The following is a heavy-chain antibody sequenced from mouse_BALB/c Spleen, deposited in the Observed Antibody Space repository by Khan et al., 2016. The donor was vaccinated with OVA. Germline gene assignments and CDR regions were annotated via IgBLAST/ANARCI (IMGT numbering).Heavy chain of an antibody. V-gene: IGHV14-3*02. Sequence: VQLQQSGAELVKPGASVKLSCTASGYNFKDTYMHWVKQRPEQGLEWIGRIDPANGNTHYDPKFQGKATITADTSSNTAYLQLSSLTSEDTAVYYCAXWPRGYWGQGTTLTVSS. CDR1: GYNFKDTY. CDR2: IDPANGNT. CDR3: AXWPRGY. J-gene: IGHJ2*01.